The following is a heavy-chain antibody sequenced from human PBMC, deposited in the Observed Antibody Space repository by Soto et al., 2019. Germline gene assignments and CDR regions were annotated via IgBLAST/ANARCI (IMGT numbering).Heavy chain of an antibody. CDR2: INPSGGST. J-gene: IGHJ5*02. Sequence: ASVKVSCKASGYTFTSYYMHWVRQAPGQGLEWMGIINPSGGSTSYAQKFQGRVTMTRDTSTSTVYMELSSLRSEDPAEYYCASSSAPENCGGDLLWCSSAHWAVGGFDPWGQGTLVTVSS. V-gene: IGHV1-46*01. D-gene: IGHD2-21*02. CDR3: ASSSAPENCGGDLLWCSSAHWAVGGFDP. CDR1: GYTFTSYY.